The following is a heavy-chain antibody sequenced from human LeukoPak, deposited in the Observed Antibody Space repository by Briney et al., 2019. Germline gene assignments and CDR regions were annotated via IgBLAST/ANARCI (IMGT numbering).Heavy chain of an antibody. D-gene: IGHD6-13*01. CDR1: GFSFSSYA. CDR2: ISSSTNYI. J-gene: IGHJ4*02. V-gene: IGHV3-21*01. CDR3: AREISGILGFDY. Sequence: PGGSLRLSCAASGFSFSSYALNWVRQAPGKGLEWVSTISSSTNYIYYADSVKGRFTISRDNAKNSLFLEMNSLRDEDTAVYYCAREISGILGFDYWGRGTLVTVSS.